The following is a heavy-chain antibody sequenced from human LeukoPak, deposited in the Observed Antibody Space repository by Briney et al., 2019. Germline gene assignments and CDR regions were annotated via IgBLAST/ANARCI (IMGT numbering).Heavy chain of an antibody. CDR2: SHYSKTT. CDR1: DGSITNYY. V-gene: IGHV4-59*08. D-gene: IGHD3-9*01. CDR3: ARKVHYDILTGYPTGHFDY. J-gene: IGHJ4*02. Sequence: SETLSLTCTVSDGSITNYYWSWIRQPPGKGLEWIAYSHYSKTTTYHPSLRSRATVSVDASKNQFSLKLSSVTAADTAVYYCARKVHYDILTGYPTGHFDYWGQGTLVTVSS.